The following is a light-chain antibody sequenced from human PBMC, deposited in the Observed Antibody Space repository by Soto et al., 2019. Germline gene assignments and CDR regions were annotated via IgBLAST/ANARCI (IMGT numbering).Light chain of an antibody. V-gene: IGLV4-69*01. CDR1: SGHSSYA. CDR2: LNSDGSH. CDR3: QTWGTGIHV. J-gene: IGLJ1*01. Sequence: QLVLTQSPSASASLGASVKLTCTLSSGHSSYAIAWHQQQPEKGPRYLMKLNSDGSHSKGDGIPDRFSGSSSGAERYLIISSLQSEDAADYSCQTWGTGIHVFGTGTKLTVL.